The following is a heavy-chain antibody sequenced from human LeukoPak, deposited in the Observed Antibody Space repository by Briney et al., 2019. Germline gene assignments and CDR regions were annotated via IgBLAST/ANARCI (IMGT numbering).Heavy chain of an antibody. J-gene: IGHJ4*02. Sequence: GGSLRLSCAASGLTVSSNYMSWVRQAPGKGLEWVSVFYSGGDTYYANSVRGRFTISRDNSKNTLYLQMNSLRAEDTAVYYCARDLSIAARPALDYWGQGTLVTVSS. D-gene: IGHD6-6*01. CDR2: FYSGGDT. V-gene: IGHV3-66*01. CDR1: GLTVSSNY. CDR3: ARDLSIAARPALDY.